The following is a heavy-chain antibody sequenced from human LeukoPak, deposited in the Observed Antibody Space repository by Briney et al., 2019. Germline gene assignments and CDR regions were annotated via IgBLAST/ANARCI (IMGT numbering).Heavy chain of an antibody. CDR2: IIPIFGTA. Sequence: SVKVSCKASGGTFSSYAISWVRQAPGQGLEWMGRIIPIFGTANYAQKFQGRVTITTDESTSTAYMELSSLRSEDTAVYYCARDQYYDSSGYSNWFDPCGQGTLVTVSS. D-gene: IGHD3-22*01. CDR3: ARDQYYDSSGYSNWFDP. CDR1: GGTFSSYA. J-gene: IGHJ5*02. V-gene: IGHV1-69*05.